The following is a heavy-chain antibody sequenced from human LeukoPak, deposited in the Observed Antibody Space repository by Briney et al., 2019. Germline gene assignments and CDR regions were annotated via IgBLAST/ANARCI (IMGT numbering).Heavy chain of an antibody. D-gene: IGHD1-14*01. Sequence: GGALRLSCSASGFTFTTYGMNWVRQAPGKGLEWVSGIGGSGTRTYYADSVKGRFTISRDNSKNTLYLQMNSLRAGDTAVYYCARETTEGCFDYWGQGTLVTVSS. J-gene: IGHJ4*02. CDR1: GFTFTTYG. V-gene: IGHV3-23*01. CDR2: IGGSGTRT. CDR3: ARETTEGCFDY.